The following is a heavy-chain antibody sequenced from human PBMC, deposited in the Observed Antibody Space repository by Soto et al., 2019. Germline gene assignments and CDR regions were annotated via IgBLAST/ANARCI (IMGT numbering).Heavy chain of an antibody. V-gene: IGHV3-11*06. CDR1: GVTFSDYY. CDR2: ISRTSVYT. Sequence: GGSLRLCCVVSGVTFSDYYMSWIRQAPGRGQAWDSYISRTSVYTNYADPVKGRFTISRDNAKNSVYLQRSGLVAEDTAVYYCARESEKGTPWFDPWGQGTLVTVSS. CDR3: ARESEKGTPWFDP. J-gene: IGHJ5*02.